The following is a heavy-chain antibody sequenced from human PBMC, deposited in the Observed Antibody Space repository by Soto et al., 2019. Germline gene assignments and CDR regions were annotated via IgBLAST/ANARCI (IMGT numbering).Heavy chain of an antibody. Sequence: QVQLLESGGGVVQPGRSLRLSCAASGFTFSSYAMHWVRQAPGKGLEWVAVISYDGSNKYYADSVKGRFTISRDNSKNTLYLQMNSLRAEDTAVYYCAKEWELALSYWGQGTLVTVSS. D-gene: IGHD1-26*01. CDR2: ISYDGSNK. J-gene: IGHJ4*02. CDR3: AKEWELALSY. V-gene: IGHV3-30-3*01. CDR1: GFTFSSYA.